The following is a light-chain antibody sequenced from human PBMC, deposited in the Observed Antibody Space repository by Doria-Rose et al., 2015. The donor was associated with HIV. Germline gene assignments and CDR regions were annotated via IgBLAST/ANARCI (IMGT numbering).Light chain of an antibody. V-gene: IGKV3-20*01. Sequence: TQSPGTLSLSPGERATLSCRASQSFSSTYLAWYQQKPGQAPSLLIYDGSTRAAGIPDRFSASGSGTDFTLTINRLEPEDSALYYCHQYGTSWTFGQGTKVEI. CDR2: DGS. CDR3: HQYGTSWT. CDR1: QSFSSTY. J-gene: IGKJ1*01.